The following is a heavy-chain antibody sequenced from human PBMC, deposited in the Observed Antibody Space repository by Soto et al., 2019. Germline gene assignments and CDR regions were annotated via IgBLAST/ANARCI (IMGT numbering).Heavy chain of an antibody. CDR2: IYYSGST. CDR1: GGSISSGGYY. CDR3: ARVWAGEVVTRTKNWFDP. Sequence: SETLSLTCTVSGGSISSGGYYWSWIRQHPGKGLEWIGYIYYSGSTYYNPSLKSRVTISVDTSKNQFSLKLSSVTAADTAVYYCARVWAGEVVTRTKNWFDPWGQGTLVTVSS. J-gene: IGHJ5*02. D-gene: IGHD5-12*01. V-gene: IGHV4-31*03.